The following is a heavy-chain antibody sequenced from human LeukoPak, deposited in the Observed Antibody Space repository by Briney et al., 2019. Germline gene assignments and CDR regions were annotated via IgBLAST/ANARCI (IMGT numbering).Heavy chain of an antibody. CDR2: IYYSGST. CDR3: ARVDTYYDILTGYYRVDYFDY. V-gene: IGHV4-39*01. Sequence: SETLSLTCTVSGGSISSSSYYWGWIRQPPGKGLEWIGSIYYSGSTYYNPSLKSRVTISVDTSKNQFSLKLSSVTAADTAVYYCARVDTYYDILTGYYRVDYFDYWGQGTLVTVSS. CDR1: GGSISSSSYY. J-gene: IGHJ4*02. D-gene: IGHD3-9*01.